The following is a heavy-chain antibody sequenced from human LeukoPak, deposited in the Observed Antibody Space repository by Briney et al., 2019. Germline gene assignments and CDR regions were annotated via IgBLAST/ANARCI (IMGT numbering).Heavy chain of an antibody. D-gene: IGHD2-15*01. J-gene: IGHJ3*02. Sequence: ASVKVSCKASGYTFTSYGISWVRQAPGQGLEWMGWINPNSGGTNYAQKFQGRVTMTRDTSISTAYMELSRLRSDDTAVYYCASEVVVEAFDIWGQGTMVTVSS. V-gene: IGHV1-2*02. CDR2: INPNSGGT. CDR3: ASEVVVEAFDI. CDR1: GYTFTSYG.